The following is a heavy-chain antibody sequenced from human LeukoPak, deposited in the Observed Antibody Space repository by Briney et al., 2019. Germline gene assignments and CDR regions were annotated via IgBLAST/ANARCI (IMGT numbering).Heavy chain of an antibody. J-gene: IGHJ4*02. CDR3: ARRKAVAGAQDY. CDR1: GFTFDDYT. Sequence: GGSLRLSCAASGFTFDDYTMHWVRQTPGKGLEWVSLITWDGDSTYYADSVKGRFTISRDNSKNSLYLQMNSLRAEDTAVYYCARRKAVAGAQDYWGQGTLVTVSS. V-gene: IGHV3-43*01. D-gene: IGHD6-19*01. CDR2: ITWDGDST.